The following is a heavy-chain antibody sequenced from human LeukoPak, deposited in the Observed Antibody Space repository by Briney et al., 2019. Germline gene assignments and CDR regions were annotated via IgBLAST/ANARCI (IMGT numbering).Heavy chain of an antibody. Sequence: GGSLRPSCAASGFTFSDYYMTWIRQAPGKGLEWISYIGGSGSSIYYADSVKGRFTMSRDNAKNSLYLQMNSLRAEDTAVYYCATGDTAMFDYWGQGTLVTVSS. D-gene: IGHD5-18*01. CDR3: ATGDTAMFDY. J-gene: IGHJ4*02. CDR2: IGGSGSSI. V-gene: IGHV3-11*04. CDR1: GFTFSDYY.